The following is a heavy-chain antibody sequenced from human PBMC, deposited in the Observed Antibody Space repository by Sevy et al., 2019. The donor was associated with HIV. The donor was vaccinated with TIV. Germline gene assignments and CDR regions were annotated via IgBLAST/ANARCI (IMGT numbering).Heavy chain of an antibody. Sequence: GGSLRLSCAASTFDFSSSGMNWVRQAPGKGLEWVTFIRYDGTTKYYRDSVKGRFTISRDNSKNTVYLQMNSLRPEDTATYYYARLGSTTVTTSDAFDIWGQGTTVTVSS. D-gene: IGHD4-17*01. CDR1: TFDFSSSG. CDR2: IRYDGTTK. V-gene: IGHV3-30*02. CDR3: ARLGSTTVTTSDAFDI. J-gene: IGHJ3*02.